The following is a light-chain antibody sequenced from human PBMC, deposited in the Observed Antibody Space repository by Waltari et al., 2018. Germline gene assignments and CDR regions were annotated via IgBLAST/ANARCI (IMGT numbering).Light chain of an antibody. CDR1: HSIIKY. CDR3: QHYVSLPAT. CDR2: HTS. V-gene: IGKV3-20*01. Sequence: EIVLTQSPGTLSLSPGERATLSCRASHSIIKYLAWYQKKPGPAPRLLIYHTSIRAAGIPDRFSGSGSGTDFSLFISRLEPEDFAVYYCQHYVSLPATFGQGTKVEIK. J-gene: IGKJ1*01.